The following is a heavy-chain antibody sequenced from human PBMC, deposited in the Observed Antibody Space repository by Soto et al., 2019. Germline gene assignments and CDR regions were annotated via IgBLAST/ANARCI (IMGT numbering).Heavy chain of an antibody. J-gene: IGHJ4*02. D-gene: IGHD3-10*01. CDR2: IIPIFGTA. CDR3: ARSAFGGIRTR. Sequence: QVQLVQSGAEVKKPGSSVKVSCKASGGTFSSYAISWVRQAPGQGLEWMGGIIPIFGTANYAHKFQGRVTLPADDPTRSAYMELSSLRSEDTAVYYSARSAFGGIRTRWGQGTLVTVSS. V-gene: IGHV1-69*12. CDR1: GGTFSSYA.